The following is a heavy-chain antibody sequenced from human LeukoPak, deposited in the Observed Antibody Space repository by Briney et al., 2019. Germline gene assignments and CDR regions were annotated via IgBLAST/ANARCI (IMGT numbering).Heavy chain of an antibody. Sequence: GGSLRLSCAASGFTFSSYSMNWVRQAPGKGLEWVSSISSWNDYIYYADSVKGRFAISRGNAKNSLYLQMNSLRVEDTATYYCARDGGYCVKGVCYFDYWGQGTLVTVSS. J-gene: IGHJ4*02. CDR2: ISSWNDYI. V-gene: IGHV3-21*01. D-gene: IGHD2-15*01. CDR1: GFTFSSYS. CDR3: ARDGGYCVKGVCYFDY.